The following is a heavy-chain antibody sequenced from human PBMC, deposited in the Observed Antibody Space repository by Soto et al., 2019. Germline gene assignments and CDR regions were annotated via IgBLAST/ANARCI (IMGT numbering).Heavy chain of an antibody. J-gene: IGHJ5*02. Sequence: QLLESGPGLVKPSETLSLTCTVSGGSISSSSYYWGWIRQPPGKGLEWIGSIYYSGSTYYNPSLKSRVTISVDTSKNQFSLKLSSVTAADTAVYYCARHDIAVAFDPWGQGTLVTVSS. CDR3: ARHDIAVAFDP. CDR2: IYYSGST. D-gene: IGHD6-19*01. CDR1: GGSISSSSYY. V-gene: IGHV4-39*01.